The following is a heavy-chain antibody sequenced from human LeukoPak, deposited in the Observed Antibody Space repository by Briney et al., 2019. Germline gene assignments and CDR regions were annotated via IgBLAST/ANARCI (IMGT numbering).Heavy chain of an antibody. CDR3: ARHKHFTMISTGFDY. J-gene: IGHJ4*02. V-gene: IGHV4-39*01. D-gene: IGHD3-22*01. Sequence: PSETLSLTCTVSGGSISNSSYYWGWIRQPPGKGLEWIGSIYYSGSTYYNPSLKSRVTISVDTSKNQFSLKLSSVTAADTAVYYCARHKHFTMISTGFDYWGQGTLVTVSS. CDR2: IYYSGST. CDR1: GGSISNSSYY.